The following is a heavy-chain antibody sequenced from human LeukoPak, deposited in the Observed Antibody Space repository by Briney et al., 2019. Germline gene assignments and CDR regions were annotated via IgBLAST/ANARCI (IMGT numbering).Heavy chain of an antibody. J-gene: IGHJ6*03. CDR2: IGTAGDT. CDR1: GFTFSSYD. CDR3: ARDRGGGHMDV. Sequence: GGSLRLSCAASGFTFSSYDMHWVRQATGKGLEWVSAIGTAGDTYYPGSVKGRFTISRENAKNSLYLQMNSLRAGDTAVYYCARDRGGGHMDVWGKGTTVTISS. D-gene: IGHD2-15*01. V-gene: IGHV3-13*01.